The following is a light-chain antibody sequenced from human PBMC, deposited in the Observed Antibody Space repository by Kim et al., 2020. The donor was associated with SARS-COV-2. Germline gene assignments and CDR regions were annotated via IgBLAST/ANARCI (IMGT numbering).Light chain of an antibody. J-gene: IGKJ2*03. CDR2: GAS. CDR1: QSVSAY. CDR3: QQHGSSPYS. V-gene: IGKV3-20*01. Sequence: EVVLTQSPGTLSLSPGERATLSCRASQSVSAYLAWYQQKPGQAPRLLIYGASNRATGIPDRFSGSGYGTEFSLTINRLEPEDFALYYCQQHGSSPYSFGQGPSWRS.